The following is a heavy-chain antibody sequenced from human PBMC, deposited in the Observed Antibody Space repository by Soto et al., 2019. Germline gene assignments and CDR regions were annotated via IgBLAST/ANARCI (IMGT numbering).Heavy chain of an antibody. CDR2: IYTSASI. Sequence: SETLSLTCIVSGADINTYSWTWIRQPAGKGLEWIGRIYTSASINYNPSLKGRVTLSVDTSTNQVSLRLASVTAADTVIYYCARDREAGYNFYYGMDVWGQGTTVTVSS. CDR1: GADINTYS. V-gene: IGHV4-4*07. CDR3: ARDREAGYNFYYGMDV. D-gene: IGHD6-19*01. J-gene: IGHJ6*02.